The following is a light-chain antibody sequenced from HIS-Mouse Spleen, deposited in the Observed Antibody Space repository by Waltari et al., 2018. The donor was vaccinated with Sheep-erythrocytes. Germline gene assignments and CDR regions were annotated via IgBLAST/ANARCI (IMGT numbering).Light chain of an antibody. CDR1: SSDVGGYNY. V-gene: IGLV2-11*01. Sequence: QSALTQPRSVSGSPGQSVTISCTGTSSDVGGYNYVPWYQQHPGKAPKLMIYDVSKRPSGVPDRFSGSKSGTSASLAISGLQSEDEADYYCAAWDDSLNGPVFGGGTKLTVL. CDR2: DVS. J-gene: IGLJ3*02. CDR3: AAWDDSLNGPV.